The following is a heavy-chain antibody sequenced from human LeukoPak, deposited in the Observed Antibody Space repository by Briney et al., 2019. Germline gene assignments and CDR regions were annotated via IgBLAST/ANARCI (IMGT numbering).Heavy chain of an antibody. D-gene: IGHD4-11*01. V-gene: IGHV3-48*01. Sequence: GGSLRLSCAASGFTFSSYSMNWVRQAPGKGLEWVSYISSSSSTIYYADSVKGRFTISRDNAKNSLYLQMNSLRAEDTAVYYCARDQGYSSYDAFDIWGQGTMVTVSS. CDR3: ARDQGYSSYDAFDI. J-gene: IGHJ3*02. CDR1: GFTFSSYS. CDR2: ISSSSSTI.